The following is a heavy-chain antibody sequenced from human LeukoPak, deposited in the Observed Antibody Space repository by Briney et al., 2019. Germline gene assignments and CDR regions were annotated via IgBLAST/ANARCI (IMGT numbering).Heavy chain of an antibody. CDR3: ARGPPFWSGLEGSFGYFDY. D-gene: IGHD3-3*01. J-gene: IGHJ4*02. CDR1: GFTFSSYA. Sequence: PGGSLRLSCAASGFTFSSYAMHWVRQAPGKGLEWVAVISYDGSNKYYADSVKGRFTISRDNSKNTLYLQMNSLRAEDTAVYYCARGPPFWSGLEGSFGYFDYWGQGTLVTVSS. CDR2: ISYDGSNK. V-gene: IGHV3-30-3*01.